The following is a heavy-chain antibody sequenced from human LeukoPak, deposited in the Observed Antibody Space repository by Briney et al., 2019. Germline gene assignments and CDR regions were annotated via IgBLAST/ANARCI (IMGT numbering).Heavy chain of an antibody. CDR1: GFTFSSYA. D-gene: IGHD3-22*01. Sequence: PGGSLRLSCAASGFTFSSYAMHWVRQAPGKGLEWGAVISYDGSNKYYADSVKGRFTISRDNSKNTLYLQMNSLRAEDTAVYYCARALAHHSSGYFFDYWGQGTLVTVSS. CDR3: ARALAHHSSGYFFDY. V-gene: IGHV3-30*04. CDR2: ISYDGSNK. J-gene: IGHJ4*02.